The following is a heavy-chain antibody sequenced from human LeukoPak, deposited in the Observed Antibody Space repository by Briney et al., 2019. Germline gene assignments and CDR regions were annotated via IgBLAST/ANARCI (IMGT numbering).Heavy chain of an antibody. CDR3: AREDCSTSCHDAFDI. CDR2: THHSGST. Sequence: PSETLSLTCAVYGGSLGGHYWSWIRQPPGKGLEWIGETHHSGSTNYNPSLKSRVTISVDTSKNQFSLKVSSVTAADTAVYYCAREDCSTSCHDAFDIWGQGTMVTVSS. J-gene: IGHJ3*02. D-gene: IGHD2-2*01. CDR1: GGSLGGHY. V-gene: IGHV4-34*01.